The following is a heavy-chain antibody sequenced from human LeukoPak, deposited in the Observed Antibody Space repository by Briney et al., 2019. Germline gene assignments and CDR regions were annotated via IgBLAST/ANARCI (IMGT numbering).Heavy chain of an antibody. CDR2: ISRSGST. V-gene: IGHV4-38-2*01. Sequence: SETLSLTCAVSGYSTSSINSDFCWGWIPQPPRKGREWSVSISRSGSTYYNPSLEGRVTIAVDTSKNQFSLRLKSVTAADTAIYYCARVNTVVSRPEGFFDLWGRGTQVTVSS. D-gene: IGHD4-17*01. CDR1: GYSTSSINSDFC. CDR3: ARVNTVVSRPEGFFDL. J-gene: IGHJ2*01.